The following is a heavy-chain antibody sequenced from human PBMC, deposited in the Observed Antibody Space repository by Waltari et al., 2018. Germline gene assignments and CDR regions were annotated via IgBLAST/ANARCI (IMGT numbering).Heavy chain of an antibody. J-gene: IGHJ4*02. CDR1: GFTFSSYG. D-gene: IGHD6-13*01. V-gene: IGHV3-30*18. CDR3: AKGGIAAAVDY. Sequence: QVQLVESGGGVVQPGRSLRLSCEASGFTFSSYGMHWVRQTPGKGLEWVAVIWIDGRNKYQADSVKGRFTISRDNSKNTLYLQMNSLRAEDTAMYYCAKGGIAAAVDYWGQGTLVTVSS. CDR2: IWIDGRNK.